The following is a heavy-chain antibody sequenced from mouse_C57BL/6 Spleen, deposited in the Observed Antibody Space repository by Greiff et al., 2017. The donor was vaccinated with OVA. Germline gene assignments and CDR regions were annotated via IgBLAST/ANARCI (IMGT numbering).Heavy chain of an antibody. CDR1: GFTFSSYA. Sequence: DVKLVESGGGLVKPGGSLKLSCAASGFTFSSYAMSWVRQTPEKRLEWVATISDGGSYTYYPDNVKGRFTISRDNAKNNLYLQMSHLKSEDTAMYYCARDTSYLDYWGQGTTLTVSS. CDR3: ARDTSYLDY. J-gene: IGHJ2*01. V-gene: IGHV5-4*01. CDR2: ISDGGSYT.